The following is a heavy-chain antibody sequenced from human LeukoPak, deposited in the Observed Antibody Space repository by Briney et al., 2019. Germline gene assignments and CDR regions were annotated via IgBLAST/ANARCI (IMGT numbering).Heavy chain of an antibody. V-gene: IGHV1-46*01. CDR3: ARKRKQLVLSQKGYYYYYMDV. D-gene: IGHD6-13*01. Sequence: GASVKVSCKASGYTFTSYYMHWVRQAPGQGLEWMGLINPSGGSTSYAQKFQGRVTMTRDTSTSTVYMELSSLRSEDTAVYYCARKRKQLVLSQKGYYYYYMDVWGKGTTVTVSS. CDR1: GYTFTSYY. J-gene: IGHJ6*03. CDR2: INPSGGST.